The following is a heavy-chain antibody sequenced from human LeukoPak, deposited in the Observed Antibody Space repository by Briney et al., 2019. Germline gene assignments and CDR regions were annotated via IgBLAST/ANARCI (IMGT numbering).Heavy chain of an antibody. Sequence: GGSLRLSCTAPGFTFSSYAIHWIRQAPGKGLEWVALVWHEGSNRYYADSVKGRFTISRENSKNTVYLQMNSLGAEDTAVYYCASDEVAVAGTQDYWGQGTLVTVSS. CDR2: VWHEGSNR. CDR1: GFTFSSYA. J-gene: IGHJ4*02. D-gene: IGHD6-19*01. V-gene: IGHV3-33*01. CDR3: ASDEVAVAGTQDY.